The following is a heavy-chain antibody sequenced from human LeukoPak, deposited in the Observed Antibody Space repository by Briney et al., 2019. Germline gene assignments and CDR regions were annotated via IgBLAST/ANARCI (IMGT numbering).Heavy chain of an antibody. J-gene: IGHJ4*02. CDR3: AKQLGYCSDGSCYFPY. CDR1: GFTFGSSA. V-gene: IGHV3-23*01. D-gene: IGHD2-15*01. CDR2: ISNNGGYT. Sequence: GGSLRLSCAASGFTFGSSAMSWVRQAPGKGLEWVSAISNNGGYTYYADSVQGRFTISRDNSKSTLCLQMNSLRAEDTAVYYCAKQLGYCSDGSCYFPYWGQGTLVAVSS.